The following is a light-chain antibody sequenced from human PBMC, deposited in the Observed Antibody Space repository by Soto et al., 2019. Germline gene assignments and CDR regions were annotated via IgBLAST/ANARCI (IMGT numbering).Light chain of an antibody. CDR3: QTWGTGCVV. J-gene: IGLJ2*01. CDR2: VNSGGSH. CDR1: SGHSSYD. V-gene: IGLV4-69*01. Sequence: QLVLTQSPSASASLGASVKLTCTLSSGHSSYDIAWHQQQPDKGPRFLMTVNSGGSHNKGDGIPDRFSGSSSGAERYLTISSLQSEDEADYYCQTWGTGCVVFSGGTKLTVL.